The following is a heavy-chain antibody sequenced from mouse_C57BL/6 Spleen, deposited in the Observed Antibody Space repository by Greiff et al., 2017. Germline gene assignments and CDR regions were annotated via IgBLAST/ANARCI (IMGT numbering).Heavy chain of an antibody. J-gene: IGHJ2*01. CDR3: ARDQITTVVATDYFDY. Sequence: EVQLQESGGGLVKPGGSLKLSCAASGFTFSSYAMSWVRQTPEKRLEWVATISDGGSYTYYPDNAKNNLYLQMSHLKSEDTAMYYCARDQITTVVATDYFDYWGQGTTLTVSS. CDR1: GFTFSSYA. V-gene: IGHV5-4*01. D-gene: IGHD1-1*01. CDR2: ISDGGSYT.